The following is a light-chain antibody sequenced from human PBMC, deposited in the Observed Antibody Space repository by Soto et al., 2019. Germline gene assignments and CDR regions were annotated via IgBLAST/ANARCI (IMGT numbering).Light chain of an antibody. CDR1: QSIGSY. CDR2: DAS. J-gene: IGKJ5*01. Sequence: ELVLTQSPVTLSLSLGERVTLSCRASQSIGSYLGWLQQKPGQAPRLLIYDASKRATGIPGRFSGSGSGTDFTLTISSLEPEDFAVYYCHQRRNSITFGQGTRLEI. CDR3: HQRRNSIT. V-gene: IGKV3-11*01.